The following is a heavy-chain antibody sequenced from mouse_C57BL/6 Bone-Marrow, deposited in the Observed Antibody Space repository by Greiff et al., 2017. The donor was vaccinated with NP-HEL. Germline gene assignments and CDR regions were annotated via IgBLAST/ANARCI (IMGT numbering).Heavy chain of an antibody. CDR3: ANIYYSSWGAMDY. CDR1: GFTFSDYG. Sequence: EVKLVESGGGLVQPGGSLKLSCAASGFTFSDYGMAWVRQAPRKGPEWVAFISNLAYSIYYADTVTGRFTLTRDNASHTLYLKISSLRSGDTAMYYCANIYYSSWGAMDYWGQGTSLTVSS. CDR2: ISNLAYSI. J-gene: IGHJ4*01. V-gene: IGHV5-15*01. D-gene: IGHD2-5*01.